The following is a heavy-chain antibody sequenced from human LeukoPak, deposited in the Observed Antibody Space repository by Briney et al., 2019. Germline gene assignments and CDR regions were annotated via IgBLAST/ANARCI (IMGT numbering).Heavy chain of an antibody. CDR2: ISYEGGTQ. CDR3: AKEGTPQVSTWYDL. CDR1: GVTLSPYG. D-gene: IGHD3-10*01. Sequence: GGSLRLSCAASGVTLSPYGMHWVRQAPGKGLEWVAVISYEGGTQHYADTVKGRFIISRDNPRNTLYLQMNILRTEDTAVYYCAKEGTPQVSTWYDLWGQGTQVIVSS. V-gene: IGHV3-30*18. J-gene: IGHJ5*02.